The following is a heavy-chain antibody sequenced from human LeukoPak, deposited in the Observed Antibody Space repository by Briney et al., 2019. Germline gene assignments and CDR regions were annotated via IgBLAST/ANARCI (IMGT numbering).Heavy chain of an antibody. Sequence: SETLSLTCAVYLDSFSGYSWSWIRQPPGKGLEWIGDINSGGDTNYNPSLKSRVTLSVDTSKNQFSLRLTSMTAADTAMYYCARAYAIVGTTAYYFYYYYMDVWAKGTMVTISS. D-gene: IGHD1-26*01. J-gene: IGHJ6*03. V-gene: IGHV4-34*01. CDR1: LDSFSGYS. CDR2: INSGGDT. CDR3: ARAYAIVGTTAYYFYYYYMDV.